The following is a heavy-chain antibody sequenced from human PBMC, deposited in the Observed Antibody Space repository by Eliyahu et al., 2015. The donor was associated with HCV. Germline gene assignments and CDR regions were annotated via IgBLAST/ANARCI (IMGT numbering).Heavy chain of an antibody. CDR3: ARKQYQLIATSYNYYMDA. D-gene: IGHD2-2*01. J-gene: IGHJ6*03. CDR1: GFNFKSYG. Sequence: QVQLVESGGGVVQPGRSLRLSCVASGFNFKSYGMHWVRQAPGKGLEWVAXIWYEGSYEYYADSVKGRFTISRDNSKNTLYLQMNSLRAEDTAVYYCARKQYQLIATSYNYYMDAWGKGTTVTVSS. CDR2: IWYEGSYE. V-gene: IGHV3-33*01.